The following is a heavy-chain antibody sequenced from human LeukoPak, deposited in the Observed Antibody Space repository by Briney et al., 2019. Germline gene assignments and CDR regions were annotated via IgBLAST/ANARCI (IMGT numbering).Heavy chain of an antibody. CDR1: GFTFSSYE. J-gene: IGHJ4*02. D-gene: IGHD2-2*01. CDR3: AREGIVVVPAATVLDY. CDR2: ISSSDSTI. Sequence: GGSLRLSCAASGFTFSSYEMNWVRQAPGKGLEWISYISSSDSTIYYADSVKGRFTISRDNAKNSLYLQMNSLRAEDTAVYYCAREGIVVVPAATVLDYWGQGTLVTVSS. V-gene: IGHV3-48*03.